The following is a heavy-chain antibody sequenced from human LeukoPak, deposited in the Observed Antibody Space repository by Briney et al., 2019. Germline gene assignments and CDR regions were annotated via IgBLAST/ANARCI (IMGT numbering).Heavy chain of an antibody. CDR2: ITGSSGTI. J-gene: IGHJ6*03. CDR3: ARGEGTSEAARYFYYYMDV. V-gene: IGHV3-48*04. Sequence: GGSLRLSCAASGFTFSGYSMNWVRQAPGKGLEWVSYITGSSGTIYYADSVKGRFTISRDNAKNSLFLQMNSLRAEDTAVYYCARGEGTSEAARYFYYYMDVWGKGTTVTVSS. CDR1: GFTFSGYS. D-gene: IGHD2-15*01.